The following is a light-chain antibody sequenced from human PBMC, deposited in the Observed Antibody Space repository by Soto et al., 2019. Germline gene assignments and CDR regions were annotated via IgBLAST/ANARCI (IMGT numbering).Light chain of an antibody. CDR1: QSVDTN. V-gene: IGKV3-15*01. CDR3: QQYYNWPPYT. J-gene: IGKJ2*01. Sequence: EVVMTQSPATLSVSPGDRATLSCRASQSVDTNVAWYQQKPGQAPRLLVYGASTRATGIPARFTGFGSGTDFTPTISGLQSDDFAVYYCQQYYNWPPYTFGQGTKLQIK. CDR2: GAS.